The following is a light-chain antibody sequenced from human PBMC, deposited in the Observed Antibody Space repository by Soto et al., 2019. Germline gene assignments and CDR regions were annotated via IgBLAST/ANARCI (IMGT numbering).Light chain of an antibody. CDR1: QDITNY. V-gene: IGKV1-33*01. J-gene: IGKJ5*01. CDR3: QQYDTLPLT. Sequence: DIQMTQSPSSLSASVGDRVSITCQASQDITNYLNSYQQKPGKAPELLIHDSSNLETGVPSRFSRSGSGTYFSFTISSLQPEDIATYYCQQYDTLPLTFGQGTRLEIK. CDR2: DSS.